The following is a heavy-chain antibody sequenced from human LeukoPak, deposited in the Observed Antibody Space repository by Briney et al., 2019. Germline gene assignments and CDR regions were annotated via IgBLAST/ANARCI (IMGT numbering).Heavy chain of an antibody. CDR3: ARVSRGITMVRGVPLYYYYMDV. V-gene: IGHV4-39*07. CDR2: VYYSGST. J-gene: IGHJ6*03. Sequence: SETLSLTCTVSGGSISSSSYSWGWIRQPPGKGLEWIGSVYYSGSTNYNPSLKSRVTISVDKSKNQFSLKLSSVTAADTVVYYCARVSRGITMVRGVPLYYYYMDVWGKGTTVTVSS. CDR1: GGSISSSSYS. D-gene: IGHD3-10*01.